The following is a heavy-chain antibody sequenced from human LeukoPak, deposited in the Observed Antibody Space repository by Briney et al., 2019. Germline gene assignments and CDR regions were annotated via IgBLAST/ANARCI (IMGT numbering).Heavy chain of an antibody. CDR3: AGLVGRYSSGLYYYYFDY. CDR2: MYLSGTT. CDR1: GDSINSLDL. Sequence: PSEALSLTCTVSGDSINSLDLWSWVRQPPGKGLEWIGEMYLSGTTHSNPSVKSRVTISIDKSKNQFFLNLSSVTAADTAVYYCAGLVGRYSSGLYYYYFDYWGQGTLVTVSS. J-gene: IGHJ4*02. D-gene: IGHD3-22*01. V-gene: IGHV4-4*02.